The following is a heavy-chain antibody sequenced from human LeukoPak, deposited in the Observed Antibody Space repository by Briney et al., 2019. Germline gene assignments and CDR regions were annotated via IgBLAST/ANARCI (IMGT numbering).Heavy chain of an antibody. CDR1: GGSFSGYY. CDR3: ARKASIRGGFH. CDR2: INHSGST. J-gene: IGHJ4*02. D-gene: IGHD2-2*01. Sequence: PSEILSLTCAVYGGSFSGYYWSWLRQPPGKGLEWIGEINHSGSTNYNPSLKSRITISVDTSKNQFSLKLIPVTAADTAVYYCARKASIRGGFHWGQGTLVTVSS. V-gene: IGHV4-34*01.